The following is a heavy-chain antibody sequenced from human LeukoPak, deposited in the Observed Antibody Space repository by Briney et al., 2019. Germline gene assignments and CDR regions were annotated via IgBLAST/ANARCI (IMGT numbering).Heavy chain of an antibody. Sequence: GEPLKISCKGSGYSFTSYWIGWVRQMPGKGLEWMGIIYPGDSDTRYSPSFQGQVTISADKSISTAYLQWSSLKASDTAMYYCARIYYDILTGYFREFDYWGQGTLVTVSS. D-gene: IGHD3-9*01. CDR3: ARIYYDILTGYFREFDY. CDR2: IYPGDSDT. CDR1: GYSFTSYW. J-gene: IGHJ4*02. V-gene: IGHV5-51*01.